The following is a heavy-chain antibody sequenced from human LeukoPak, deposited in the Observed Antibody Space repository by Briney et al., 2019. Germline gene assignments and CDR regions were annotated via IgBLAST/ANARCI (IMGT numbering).Heavy chain of an antibody. V-gene: IGHV4-39*01. Sequence: SETLSLTGTVSGGSFSSTNYYWGWVRQPPGKGLEWIATINYSGSTYYNPSLLSRVTISVDPSKNQFSLNLTSMTAADTSVYYWVRQPSTVGISPDYVDFSRQRFLVIVSS. J-gene: IGHJ4*02. D-gene: IGHD1-26*01. CDR3: VRQPSTVGISPDYVDF. CDR1: GGSFSSTNYY. CDR2: INYSGST.